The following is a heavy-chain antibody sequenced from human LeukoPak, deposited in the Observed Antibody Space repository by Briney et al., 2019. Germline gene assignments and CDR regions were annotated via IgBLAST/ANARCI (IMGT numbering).Heavy chain of an antibody. J-gene: IGHJ4*02. Sequence: GGSLRFSCAASGFTFSSYWISLVRQAPGKGLEWVANIKQDGSEKYYVDSVKGRFTISRDNAKNSLYLQMNSLRAEDTAVYYCASTYGDRYYFDYWGQGTLVTVSS. V-gene: IGHV3-7*01. D-gene: IGHD4-17*01. CDR1: GFTFSSYW. CDR2: IKQDGSEK. CDR3: ASTYGDRYYFDY.